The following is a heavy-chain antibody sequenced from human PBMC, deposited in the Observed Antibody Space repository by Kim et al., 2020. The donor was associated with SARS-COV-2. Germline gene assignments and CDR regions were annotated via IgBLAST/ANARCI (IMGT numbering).Heavy chain of an antibody. CDR2: IYYSGST. D-gene: IGHD6-13*01. Sequence: SETLSLTCTVSGGSISSYYWSWIRQPPGKGLEWIGYIYYSGSTNYNPSLKSRVTISVDTSKNQFSLKLSSVTAADTAVYYCAREGDEAAAVDYWGQGTLVTVSS. V-gene: IGHV4-59*13. J-gene: IGHJ4*02. CDR1: GGSISSYY. CDR3: AREGDEAAAVDY.